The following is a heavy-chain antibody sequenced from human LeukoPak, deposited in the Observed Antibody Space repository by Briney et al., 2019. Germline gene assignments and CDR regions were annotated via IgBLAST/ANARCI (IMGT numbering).Heavy chain of an antibody. V-gene: IGHV4-39*01. CDR1: GVSISSSNSY. CDR3: ARGAYYYYMDV. D-gene: IGHD1-26*01. Sequence: PSETLSLTCTVSGVSISSSNSYWGWIRQPPGKGLEWIGSIYYSGNTYYNASLKSQVSISIDTSKNQFSLKLTSVTAADTAVYYCARGAYYYYMDVWGKGTTVTISS. J-gene: IGHJ6*03. CDR2: IYYSGNT.